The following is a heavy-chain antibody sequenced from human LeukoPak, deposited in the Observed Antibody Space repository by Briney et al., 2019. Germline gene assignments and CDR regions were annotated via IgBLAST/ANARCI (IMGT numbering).Heavy chain of an antibody. V-gene: IGHV4-59*11. Sequence: PSETLSLTCTVSGGSISSHYWSWIRQPPGKGLEWIGYIYYSGSTNYNPSLKSRVTISVDTSKNQFSLKLSSVTAADTAVYYCAMTYGTGPGNLDYWGQGTLVTVSS. J-gene: IGHJ4*02. CDR3: AMTYGTGPGNLDY. D-gene: IGHD3-10*01. CDR1: GGSISSHY. CDR2: IYYSGST.